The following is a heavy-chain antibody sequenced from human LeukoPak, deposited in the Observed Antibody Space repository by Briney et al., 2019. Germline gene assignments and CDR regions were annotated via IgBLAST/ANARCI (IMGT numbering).Heavy chain of an antibody. D-gene: IGHD1-1*01. J-gene: IGHJ6*03. Sequence: GSLRLSCGASGFYFSSYSMNWVRQAPGKGLEWVSSINSGSTYMYYSDSVKGRLTISRDNAKNSLHLQMSSLRAEDTAVYFCARVEATTGRNYHYYYMDVWGKGTTVTVSS. CDR1: GFYFSSYS. CDR3: ARVEATTGRNYHYYYMDV. V-gene: IGHV3-21*01. CDR2: INSGSTYM.